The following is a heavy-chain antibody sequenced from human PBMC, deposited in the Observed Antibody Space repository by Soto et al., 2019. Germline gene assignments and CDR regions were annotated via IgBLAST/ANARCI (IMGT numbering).Heavy chain of an antibody. V-gene: IGHV3-23*01. J-gene: IGHJ4*02. Sequence: LRLSCAASGFTFSSYAMSWVRQAPGKGLEWVSAISGSGGSTYYADSVKGRFTISRDNSKNTLYLQMNSLRAEDTAVYYCAKDRLSGSCYFDYWGQGTLVTVSS. CDR2: ISGSGGST. CDR3: AKDRLSGSCYFDY. CDR1: GFTFSSYA. D-gene: IGHD1-26*01.